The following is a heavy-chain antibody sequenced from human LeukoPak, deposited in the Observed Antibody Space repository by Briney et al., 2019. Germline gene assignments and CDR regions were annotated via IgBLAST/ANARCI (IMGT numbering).Heavy chain of an antibody. CDR1: GGSISSSTYY. Sequence: SETLSLTCTVSGGSISSSTYYWSWIRQPPGKGLEWIGEINHSGSTNYNPSLKSRVTISVDTSKNQFSLKLSSVTAADTAVYYCARLGNGNSDYWGQGTLVTVSS. CDR2: INHSGST. D-gene: IGHD2-8*01. CDR3: ARLGNGNSDY. J-gene: IGHJ4*02. V-gene: IGHV4-39*07.